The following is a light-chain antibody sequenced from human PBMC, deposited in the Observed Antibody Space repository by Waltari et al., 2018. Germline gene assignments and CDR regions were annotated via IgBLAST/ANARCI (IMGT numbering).Light chain of an antibody. Sequence: EIVLTQSPGTLSWSPGERATLSCRPSQYVSSSYLALYQHKPGQAPRLLIYGASFRAAGIPERFSGSGSGTDFTLTISRLEPEDFAVFYCLQYGSPPFTFGPGTKVEIK. CDR1: QYVSSSY. CDR3: LQYGSPPFT. CDR2: GAS. J-gene: IGKJ3*01. V-gene: IGKV3-20*01.